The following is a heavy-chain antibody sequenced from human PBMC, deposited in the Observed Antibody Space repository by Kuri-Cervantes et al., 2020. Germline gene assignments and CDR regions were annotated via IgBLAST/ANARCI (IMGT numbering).Heavy chain of an antibody. CDR3: ARDQYYFDY. Sequence: ESLKISCAVYGGSFSGYYWSWIRQPPGKGLEWIGEINHSGSTNYNPSLKSRVTISVGTSKNQFSLQLSSVSLEDTAIYYCARDQYYFDYRGQGTLVTVSS. V-gene: IGHV4-34*01. J-gene: IGHJ4*02. CDR2: INHSGST. CDR1: GGSFSGYY.